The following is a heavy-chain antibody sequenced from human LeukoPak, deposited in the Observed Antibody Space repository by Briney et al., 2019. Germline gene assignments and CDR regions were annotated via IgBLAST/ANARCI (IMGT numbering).Heavy chain of an antibody. CDR1: GFAFNKYW. D-gene: IGHD3-22*01. Sequence: GGSLRLSCAASGFAFNKYWMHWVRQTPGKGLVWVSRINGDGSTTSYADSVKGGFTISRDNAKNTLYLQMSSLRAEDTAVYYCAAGNYYDSRGYYTFGHWGQGTLVTVSS. CDR3: AAGNYYDSRGYYTFGH. J-gene: IGHJ4*02. CDR2: INGDGSTT. V-gene: IGHV3-74*01.